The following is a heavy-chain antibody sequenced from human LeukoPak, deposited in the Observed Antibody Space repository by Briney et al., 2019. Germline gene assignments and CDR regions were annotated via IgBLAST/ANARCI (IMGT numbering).Heavy chain of an antibody. D-gene: IGHD3-10*01. CDR3: TREASEFY. CDR1: GFSFSIYS. Sequence: GRSLRLSCAASGFSFSIYSMNWVRQAPGKGLEWVSYIDSMSGSIYYADSVKGRFTISRDNAKNSLYLQMNSLRAEDTAVYYCTREASEFYWDQGTLVTVSS. CDR2: IDSMSGSI. V-gene: IGHV3-48*01. J-gene: IGHJ4*02.